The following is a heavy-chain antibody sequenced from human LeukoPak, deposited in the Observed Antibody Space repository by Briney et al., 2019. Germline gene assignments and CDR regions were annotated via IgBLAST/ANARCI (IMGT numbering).Heavy chain of an antibody. CDR3: ASDLGYCSSTSCRYFDP. CDR2: IYHSGST. Sequence: SETLSLTCTVSGYSISSGYYWGWIRQPPGKGLEWIGSIYHSGSTYYNPSLKSRVTISVDTSKNQFSLKLSSVTAADTAVYYCASDLGYCSSTSCRYFDPCGQGTLVTVSS. D-gene: IGHD2-2*01. CDR1: GYSISSGYY. J-gene: IGHJ5*02. V-gene: IGHV4-38-2*02.